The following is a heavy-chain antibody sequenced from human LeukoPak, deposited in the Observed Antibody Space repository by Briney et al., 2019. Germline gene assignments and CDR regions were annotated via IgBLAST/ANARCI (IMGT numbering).Heavy chain of an antibody. CDR3: ARGRGSSGHSAY. J-gene: IGHJ4*02. Sequence: SETLSLTCTVSGGSISSYYWSWIRQPPGKGLEWIGEINHSGSTNYNPSLKSRVTISVDTSKNQFSLKLSSVTAADTAVYYCARGRGSSGHSAYWGQGTLVTVSS. V-gene: IGHV4-34*01. CDR1: GGSISSYY. CDR2: INHSGST. D-gene: IGHD6-19*01.